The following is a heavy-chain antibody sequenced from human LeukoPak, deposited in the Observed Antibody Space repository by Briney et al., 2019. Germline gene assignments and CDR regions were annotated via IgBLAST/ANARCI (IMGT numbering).Heavy chain of an antibody. Sequence: GGSLRLSCAASGFTFSSYAMSWVRQAPGKGLEWVSAISGSGGSTYYADSVKGRFSISRDNSKNTLYLQMNSLRAEDTAVYYCAKDRRGWLQSNFDYWGQGTLVTVSS. CDR1: GFTFSSYA. CDR2: ISGSGGST. D-gene: IGHD5-24*01. CDR3: AKDRRGWLQSNFDY. J-gene: IGHJ4*02. V-gene: IGHV3-23*01.